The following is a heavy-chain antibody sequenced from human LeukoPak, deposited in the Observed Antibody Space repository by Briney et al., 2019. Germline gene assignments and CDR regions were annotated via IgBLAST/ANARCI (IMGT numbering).Heavy chain of an antibody. J-gene: IGHJ5*02. CDR1: GGSISSSSYY. V-gene: IGHV4-39*07. CDR2: IYYSGST. CDR3: ARVFGWFDP. D-gene: IGHD3-16*01. Sequence: SETLSLTCTVSGGSISSSSYYWGWIRQPPGKGLEWIGSIYYSGSTYYNPSLKSRVTISVDTSKNQFSLKLSSVTAADTAVYYCARVFGWFDPWGQGTLVTVSS.